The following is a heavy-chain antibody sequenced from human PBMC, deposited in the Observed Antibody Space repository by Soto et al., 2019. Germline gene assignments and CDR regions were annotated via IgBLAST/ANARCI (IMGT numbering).Heavy chain of an antibody. J-gene: IGHJ6*02. CDR1: GFTFSNAW. CDR2: IKSKTDGGTT. Sequence: GGSLRLSCAASGFTFSNAWMSWVRQAPGKGLEWVGRIKSKTDGGTTDYAAPVKGRFTISRDDSKNTLYLQMNSLKTEDTAVYYCTTDRYYYDSSGYYYYYYGMDVWGQGTTVTVSS. CDR3: TTDRYYYDSSGYYYYYYGMDV. D-gene: IGHD3-22*01. V-gene: IGHV3-15*01.